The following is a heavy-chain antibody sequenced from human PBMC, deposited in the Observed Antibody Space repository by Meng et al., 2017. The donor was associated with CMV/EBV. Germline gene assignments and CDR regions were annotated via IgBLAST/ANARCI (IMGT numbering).Heavy chain of an antibody. D-gene: IGHD1-26*01. Sequence: GESLKISCAASGFTFSDYYMSWIRQAPGKGLEWVSYISSSGSTIYYADSVKGRFTISRDNAKNSLYLQMNSLRTEDTAVYYCARDLTGSYSAWGQGTLVTVSS. V-gene: IGHV3-11*01. CDR3: ARDLTGSYSA. CDR2: ISSSGSTI. J-gene: IGHJ4*02. CDR1: GFTFSDYY.